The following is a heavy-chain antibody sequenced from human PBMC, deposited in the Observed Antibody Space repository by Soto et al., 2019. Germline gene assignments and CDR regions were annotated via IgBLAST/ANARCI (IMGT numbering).Heavy chain of an antibody. J-gene: IGHJ6*02. Sequence: GESLKISCNGSGYSFTIYWISWVRQMPGKGLEWMGRIDPSDSYTNYSPSFQGHVTISADKSISTAYLQWSSLKASDTAMYYCARRCIAVAGSFCGMDVWGQGTTVTVS. CDR2: IDPSDSYT. CDR3: ARRCIAVAGSFCGMDV. V-gene: IGHV5-10-1*01. CDR1: GYSFTIYW. D-gene: IGHD6-19*01.